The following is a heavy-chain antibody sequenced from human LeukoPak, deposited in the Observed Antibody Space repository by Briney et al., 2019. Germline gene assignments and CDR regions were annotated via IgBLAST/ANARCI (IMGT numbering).Heavy chain of an antibody. CDR2: IYYSGST. V-gene: IGHV4-59*01. CDR1: GGSISSYY. D-gene: IGHD6-19*01. CDR3: ARQNIAVAGRGGFDP. Sequence: SETLSLTCTVSGGSISSYYWSWIRQPPGKGLEWFGYIYYSGSTNYNPSLKSRVTISLDTSKNQFSLKLSSVTTADTAVYYCARQNIAVAGRGGFDPWGQGTLVTVSS. J-gene: IGHJ5*02.